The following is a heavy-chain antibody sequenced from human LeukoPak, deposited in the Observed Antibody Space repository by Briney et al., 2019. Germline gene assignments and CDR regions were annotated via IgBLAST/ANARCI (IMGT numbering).Heavy chain of an antibody. Sequence: ASVKVSCKASGYTFTGYYMHWVRQAPGQGLEWMGWISLTSGDTNYAQTFQGRVTVTRDTSISTAYMELSGLRIDDTAVYYCSNEYHDFWGQGTLVTVSS. J-gene: IGHJ4*02. CDR1: GYTFTGYY. D-gene: IGHD2/OR15-2a*01. V-gene: IGHV1-2*02. CDR3: SNEYHDF. CDR2: ISLTSGDT.